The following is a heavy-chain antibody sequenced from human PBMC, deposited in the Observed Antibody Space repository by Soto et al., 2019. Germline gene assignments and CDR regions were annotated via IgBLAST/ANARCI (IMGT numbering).Heavy chain of an antibody. V-gene: IGHV1-69*13. Sequence: SVKVSCKASGGTFSSYAISWVRQAPGQGLEWMGGIIPIFGTANYAQKFQGRVTITADESTSTAYMELSSLRSEDTAVYYCARRAETNGWNGFGADKYYFDFWGQGTLVTVSS. D-gene: IGHD1-1*01. J-gene: IGHJ4*02. CDR1: GGTFSSYA. CDR2: IIPIFGTA. CDR3: ARRAETNGWNGFGADKYYFDF.